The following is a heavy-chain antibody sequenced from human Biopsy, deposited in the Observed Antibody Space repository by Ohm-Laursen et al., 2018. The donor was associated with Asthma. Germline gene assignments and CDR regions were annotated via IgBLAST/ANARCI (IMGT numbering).Heavy chain of an antibody. CDR1: GFTFSSYS. D-gene: IGHD2-2*01. V-gene: IGHV3-21*01. J-gene: IGHJ4*02. CDR3: ARDGTDMNEAMPKDF. CDR2: ISSSSYI. Sequence: SLRLSCAASGFTFSSYSMNWVRQAPGKGLEWVSSISSSSYIYYADSVKGRFTISRDNAKNPLYLQMNSLRAEDTAVYYCARDGTDMNEAMPKDFWGQGTLVTVSS.